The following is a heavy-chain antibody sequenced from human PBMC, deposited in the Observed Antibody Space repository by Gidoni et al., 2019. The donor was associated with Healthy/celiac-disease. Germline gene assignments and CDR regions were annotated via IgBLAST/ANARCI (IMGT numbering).Heavy chain of an antibody. D-gene: IGHD6-19*01. CDR2: IYHRGST. CDR1: GNSISSAYY. Sequence: QVQLQESGPGLVKPSETLYLTCAVPGNSISSAYYWGWIRQPPWKGLGWIGSIYHRGSTYYNPSLKSRVTISVDTSKHQFSLKLSSVTAADTAVYYCARGAAVAGNDAFDIWGQGTMVTVSS. J-gene: IGHJ3*02. V-gene: IGHV4-38-2*01. CDR3: ARGAAVAGNDAFDI.